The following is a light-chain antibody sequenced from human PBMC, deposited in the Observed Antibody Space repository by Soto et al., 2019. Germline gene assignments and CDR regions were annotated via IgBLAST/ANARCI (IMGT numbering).Light chain of an antibody. CDR3: CSYAGSSFVV. J-gene: IGLJ2*01. CDR1: SSDVGTYNL. CDR2: EVT. V-gene: IGLV2-23*02. Sequence: QSVLTQPASVSGSPGQSITISCTGTSSDVGTYNLVSWYQQYPGKAPKLMIYEVTKRPSGVSNRFSGSKSGNTASLTISGLQAEDEADYYCCSYAGSSFVVFGGGTQLTVL.